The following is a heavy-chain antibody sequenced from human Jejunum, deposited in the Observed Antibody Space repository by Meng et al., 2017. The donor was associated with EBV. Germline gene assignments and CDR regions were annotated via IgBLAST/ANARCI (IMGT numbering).Heavy chain of an antibody. CDR3: ARYGSGYFPALWY. D-gene: IGHD3-3*01. J-gene: IGHJ4*02. CDR1: GDSLSSSNW. Sequence: GSVLATPWGSRAPPCPVSGDSLSSSNWWSWVRQPPGKGLEWIGEIYHSGSTNYNPSLKSRVTISVDKSKNQFSLKLSSVTAADTAVYYCARYGSGYFPALWYWGQGTLVTVSS. CDR2: IYHSGST. V-gene: IGHV4-4*02.